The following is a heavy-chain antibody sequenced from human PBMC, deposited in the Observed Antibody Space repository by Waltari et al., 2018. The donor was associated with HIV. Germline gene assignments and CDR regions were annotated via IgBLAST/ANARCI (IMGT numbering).Heavy chain of an antibody. CDR3: ARSRDYGSGKDYDMDV. Sequence: QMQLVQSGAEVKKTGSSGKVSCKASGYTFTYRYLHWVRQAPGQALEWMGWIPPFNGNTNYAQKFQDRVTITRDRSMSTAYMELSSLRFEDTAMYYCARSRDYGSGKDYDMDVWGQGTTVTVSS. D-gene: IGHD3-10*01. J-gene: IGHJ6*02. CDR2: IPPFNGNT. CDR1: GYTFTYRY. V-gene: IGHV1-45*02.